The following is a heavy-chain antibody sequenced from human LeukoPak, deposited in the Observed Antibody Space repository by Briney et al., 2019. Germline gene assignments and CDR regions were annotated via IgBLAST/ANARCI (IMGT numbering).Heavy chain of an antibody. CDR1: GCTFSSYT. J-gene: IGHJ1*01. CDR3: ARERGSGWGGGIQH. CDR2: ISYSSNYI. V-gene: IGHV3-21*01. D-gene: IGHD6-19*01. Sequence: GGSLRLSCAASGCTFSSYTMNWVRQAPGRGLEWVSCISYSSNYIYYADSVKVRFTISRENTKNSLYLQMNSLRAEDTAVYYCARERGSGWGGGIQHWGQGTLVTVSS.